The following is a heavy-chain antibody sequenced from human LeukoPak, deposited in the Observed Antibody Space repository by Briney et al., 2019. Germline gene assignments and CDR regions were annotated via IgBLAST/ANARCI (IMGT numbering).Heavy chain of an antibody. CDR1: GFTFDGYA. CDR2: ISWDSGGM. J-gene: IGHJ4*02. D-gene: IGHD6-19*01. Sequence: GGSLRLSCEASGFTFDGYAMHWVRQAPGKGLEWVSGISWDSGGMCYADSVKGRFTISRDNAKKSLYLQMNSLRAEDTALYYCAKDFYRAVAGSIGFWGQGILVTVSS. V-gene: IGHV3-9*01. CDR3: AKDFYRAVAGSIGF.